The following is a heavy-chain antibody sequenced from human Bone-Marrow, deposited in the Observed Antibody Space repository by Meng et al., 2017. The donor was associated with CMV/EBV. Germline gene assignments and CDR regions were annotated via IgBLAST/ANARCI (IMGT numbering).Heavy chain of an antibody. CDR3: ARELYPKRYCSSTSCYTGWYFDL. CDR2: IYYSGST. Sequence: SETLSLTCTVSGGSVSSGSYYWSWIRQPPGKGLEWIGYIYYSGSTNYNPSLKSRVTISVDTSKNQFSLKLSSVTAADTAVYYCARELYPKRYCSSTSCYTGWYFDLWGRGTLVTVSS. V-gene: IGHV4-61*01. D-gene: IGHD2-2*02. J-gene: IGHJ2*01. CDR1: GGSVSSGSYY.